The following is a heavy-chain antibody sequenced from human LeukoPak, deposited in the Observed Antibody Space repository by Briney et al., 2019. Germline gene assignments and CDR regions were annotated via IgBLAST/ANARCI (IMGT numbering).Heavy chain of an antibody. Sequence: SETLSLTCAVSGGSISSGGYSWSWLRQPPGKGLEWIGYIYHSGSTYYNPSLKSRVTISVDRSKNQFSLKLSSVTAADTAVYYCARERGYYFSTWGQGTLVTVSS. D-gene: IGHD2/OR15-2a*01. CDR2: IYHSGST. CDR1: GGSISSGGYS. J-gene: IGHJ5*02. CDR3: ARERGYYFST. V-gene: IGHV4-30-2*01.